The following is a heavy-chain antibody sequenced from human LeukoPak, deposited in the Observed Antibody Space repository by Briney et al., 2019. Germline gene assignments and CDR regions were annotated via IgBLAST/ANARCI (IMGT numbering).Heavy chain of an antibody. J-gene: IGHJ4*02. Sequence: GGTLRLSCAASGFTFSTYGMSWVRQAPGKGLEWVSAISGSGGSTYYADSVKGRFTISRDNSKNTLYLQMNSLRAEATAVYYCAREHGRSGYFDYWGQGTLVSVSS. CDR2: ISGSGGST. D-gene: IGHD3-22*01. CDR1: GFTFSTYG. V-gene: IGHV3-23*01. CDR3: AREHGRSGYFDY.